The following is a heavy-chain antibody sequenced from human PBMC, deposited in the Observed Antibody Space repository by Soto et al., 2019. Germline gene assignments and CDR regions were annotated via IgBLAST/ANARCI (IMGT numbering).Heavy chain of an antibody. CDR2: IYSEGTP. V-gene: IGHV3-53*01. CDR3: ARSTYYDILTGSYYYYAMDV. Sequence: HPGGSLRLSCAASGFTVGSNYMSWVRQAPGKGLEWVSVIYSEGTPYYADSVKGRFTTSRENSNNTLYLHMNNLRAEDTAVYYCARSTYYDILTGSYYYYAMDVWGQGTTVTVSS. D-gene: IGHD3-9*01. CDR1: GFTVGSNY. J-gene: IGHJ6*02.